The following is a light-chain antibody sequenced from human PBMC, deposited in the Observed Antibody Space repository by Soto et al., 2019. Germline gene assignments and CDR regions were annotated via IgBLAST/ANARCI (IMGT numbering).Light chain of an antibody. CDR3: QQSYSTSIT. Sequence: DIQMTQSPSSLSASVGDRVTITCRASQSISSYLNWYQQKPGKAPKLLIYAASSLQSGVPSRFSGGGSATDFTLTTSSLQPEDFATYYCQQSYSTSITFGQGTRLEIK. J-gene: IGKJ5*01. CDR2: AAS. V-gene: IGKV1-39*01. CDR1: QSISSY.